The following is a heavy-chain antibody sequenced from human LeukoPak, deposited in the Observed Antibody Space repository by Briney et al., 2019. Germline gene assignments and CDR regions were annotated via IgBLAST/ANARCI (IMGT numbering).Heavy chain of an antibody. CDR1: GYTFTSYD. V-gene: IGHV1-8*01. D-gene: IGHD3-3*01. CDR3: ARGPRFLEWLRCYYYYMDV. J-gene: IGHJ6*03. Sequence: ASVKVSCKASGYTFTSYDINWVRQATGQGLEWMGWMNPNSGNTGYAQKFQGRVTMTRNTSISTAYMELSSLRSEDTAVYYCARGPRFLEWLRCYYYYMDVRGKGTTVTVSS. CDR2: MNPNSGNT.